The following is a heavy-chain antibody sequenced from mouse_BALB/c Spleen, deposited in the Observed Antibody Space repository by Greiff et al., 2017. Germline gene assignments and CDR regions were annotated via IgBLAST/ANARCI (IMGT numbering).Heavy chain of an antibody. J-gene: IGHJ3*01. CDR3: ARFTTANY. D-gene: IGHD1-2*01. V-gene: IGHV14-3*02. Sequence: VQLKQSGAELVKPGASVKLSCTASGFNIKDTYMHWVKQRPEQGLEWIGRIDPANGNTKYDPKFQGKATITADTSSNTAYLQLSSLTSEDTAVYYCARFTTANYWGQGTLVTVSA. CDR2: IDPANGNT. CDR1: GFNIKDTY.